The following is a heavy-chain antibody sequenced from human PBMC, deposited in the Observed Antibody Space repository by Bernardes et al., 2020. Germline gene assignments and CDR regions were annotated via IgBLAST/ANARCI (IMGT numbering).Heavy chain of an antibody. CDR3: ARRGVVPATVREYWFDP. D-gene: IGHD2-2*01. Sequence: GASLKISCKGSGYNFTTYWISWVRQIPGKGLEWMGSIDPSDSYTNYSPSFQGHVTISADKSITTAYLQWSSLKASDTAMYYCARRGVVPATVREYWFDPWGQGTLVTVSS. J-gene: IGHJ5*02. CDR1: GYNFTTYW. CDR2: IDPSDSYT. V-gene: IGHV5-10-1*01.